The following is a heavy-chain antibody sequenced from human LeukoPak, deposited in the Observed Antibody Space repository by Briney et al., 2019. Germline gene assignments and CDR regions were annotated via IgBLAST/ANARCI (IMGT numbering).Heavy chain of an antibody. Sequence: KPSETLSLTCAVSGYSISSGYYWGWIRQPPGKGLEWIGSIYHSGSTYYNPSLKSRVTISVDTSKNQFSLKVSSVTAADTAVYYCARIAAGSYYYYMDVWGKGTTVTVSS. CDR3: ARIAAGSYYYYMDV. J-gene: IGHJ6*03. D-gene: IGHD6-13*01. CDR1: GYSISSGYY. V-gene: IGHV4-38-2*01. CDR2: IYHSGST.